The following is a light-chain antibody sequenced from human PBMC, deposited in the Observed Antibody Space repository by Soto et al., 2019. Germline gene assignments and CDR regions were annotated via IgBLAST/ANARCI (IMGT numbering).Light chain of an antibody. CDR3: QQYGSSGT. V-gene: IGKV3-20*01. CDR2: GAS. CDR1: QSVRNNY. Sequence: EIVLTQSPGTLSLSAGERATLSCMAIQSVRNNYLAWYQQKPGQAPRLLIYGASNRATGIPDRFSGSGSGTDFTLTISRLEPEDFAVYYCQQYGSSGTFGQGTKVDI. J-gene: IGKJ1*01.